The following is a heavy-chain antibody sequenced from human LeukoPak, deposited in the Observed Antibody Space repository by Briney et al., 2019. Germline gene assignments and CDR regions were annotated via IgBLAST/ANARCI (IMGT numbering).Heavy chain of an antibody. CDR3: ARDTGAAISTFDI. CDR2: TYYRSKWLY. Sequence: SQTLSLTCAISGDSVSSNSATWNWLRQSPSRGLEWLGRTYYRSKWLYDYAVSVRGRITVNPDTSKNQFSLHLKSVTPEDSAVYYCARDTGAAISTFDIWGQGTMVTVSS. CDR1: GDSVSSNSAT. J-gene: IGHJ3*02. D-gene: IGHD5-12*01. V-gene: IGHV6-1*01.